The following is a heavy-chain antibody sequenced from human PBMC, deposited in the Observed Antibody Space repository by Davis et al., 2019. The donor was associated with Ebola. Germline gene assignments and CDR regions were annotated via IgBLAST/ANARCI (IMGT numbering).Heavy chain of an antibody. CDR2: INAGNGNT. V-gene: IGHV1-3*01. CDR3: AKPDTIFGVVMPFDY. Sequence: ASVKVSCKASGYTFTSYAMHWVRQAPGQRLEWMGWINAGNGNTKYSQKFQGRVTITRDTSASTAYMELSSLRSEDTAVYYCAKPDTIFGVVMPFDYWGQGTLVTVSS. D-gene: IGHD3-3*01. CDR1: GYTFTSYA. J-gene: IGHJ4*02.